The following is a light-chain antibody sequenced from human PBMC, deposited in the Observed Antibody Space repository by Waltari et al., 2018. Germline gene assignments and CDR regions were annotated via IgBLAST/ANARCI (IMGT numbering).Light chain of an antibody. J-gene: IGLJ2*01. Sequence: QSALTQPASVSGSPGQSITISCTGTSSDIGSYNYVSWYQQHPGKAPKLIIYDVTNRPSWVFNCFSGSKSGNMAVLTISGLQAEDEAEYYCSAYMDTTTLELFGGGTSLAGL. CDR2: DVT. V-gene: IGLV2-14*03. CDR1: SSDIGSYNY. CDR3: SAYMDTTTLEL.